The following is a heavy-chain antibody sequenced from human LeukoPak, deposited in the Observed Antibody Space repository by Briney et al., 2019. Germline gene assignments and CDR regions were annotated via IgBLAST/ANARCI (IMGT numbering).Heavy chain of an antibody. CDR2: IYTSGST. D-gene: IGHD3-16*02. J-gene: IGHJ4*02. CDR3: ARYIWGSYPTFEDY. CDR1: GGSTSSHY. Sequence: SETLSLTCTVSGGSTSSHYWSWIRQPAGKGLEWVGRIYTSGSTNYNPSLKSRVTISVDTSKNQFSLKLNSVTAADTAVYYCARYIWGSYPTFEDYWGQGSLVTVSS. V-gene: IGHV4-4*07.